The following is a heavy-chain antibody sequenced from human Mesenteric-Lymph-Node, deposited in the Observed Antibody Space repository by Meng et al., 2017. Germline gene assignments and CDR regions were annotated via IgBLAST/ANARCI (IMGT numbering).Heavy chain of an antibody. CDR3: ARGHYNKYFDF. D-gene: IGHD3-22*01. Sequence: VHLQESVPGLVRPSATLSLTCTIAGGSVNSGSYYWSWTRQPPGKGLEWIGYMYFSGSTNYNASLKSRVTISVDTSKKQFSLTLTSVSAADTAMYYCARGHYNKYFDFWGQGALVTVSS. J-gene: IGHJ4*02. V-gene: IGHV4-61*01. CDR2: MYFSGST. CDR1: GGSVNSGSYY.